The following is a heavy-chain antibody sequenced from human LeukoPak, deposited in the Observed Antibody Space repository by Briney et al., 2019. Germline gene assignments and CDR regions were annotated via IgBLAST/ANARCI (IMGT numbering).Heavy chain of an antibody. CDR3: ARRGTMVRGVIIMYYFDH. CDR1: GGSISSSSYY. D-gene: IGHD3-10*01. CDR2: IYYSGST. Sequence: SETLSLTCTVPGGSISSSSYYWGWLRQPPGKGREGIGSIYYSGSTYYNPSLKSRVTISVHTSKTLFSLKLSSVTAADTAVYYCARRGTMVRGVIIMYYFDHWGQGTLVTVSS. J-gene: IGHJ4*02. V-gene: IGHV4-39*01.